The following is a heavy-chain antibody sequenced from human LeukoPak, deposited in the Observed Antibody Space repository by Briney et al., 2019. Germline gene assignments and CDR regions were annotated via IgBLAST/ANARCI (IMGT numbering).Heavy chain of an antibody. Sequence: GGSLRLSRAASGFTFSSYEMNWVRQAPGKGLEWVSYISSSGSTIYYADSVKGRFTISRDNAKNSLYLQMNSLRAEDTAVYYCARVISYYETDVDYWGQGTLVTVSS. D-gene: IGHD3-22*01. V-gene: IGHV3-48*03. CDR1: GFTFSSYE. CDR2: ISSSGSTI. J-gene: IGHJ4*02. CDR3: ARVISYYETDVDY.